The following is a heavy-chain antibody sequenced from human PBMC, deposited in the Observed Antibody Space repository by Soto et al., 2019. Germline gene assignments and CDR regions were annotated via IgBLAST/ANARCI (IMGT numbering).Heavy chain of an antibody. V-gene: IGHV4-31*03. CDR1: GDSVPSGGYY. CDR2: IYYSGST. Sequence: PSETLSLTCTVSGDSVPSGGYYWSWIRQHPGKGLEWIGYIYYSGSTYYNPSLKSRVTIPVDTSKNQFSLKLSSVTAADTAVYYCARESKRYFDWLLSGWFDPWGQGTLVTVSS. CDR3: ARESKRYFDWLLSGWFDP. D-gene: IGHD3-9*01. J-gene: IGHJ5*02.